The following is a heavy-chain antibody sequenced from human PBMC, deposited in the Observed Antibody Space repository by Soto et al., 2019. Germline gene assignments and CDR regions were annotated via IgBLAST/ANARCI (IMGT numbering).Heavy chain of an antibody. CDR1: GFTVSRRH. V-gene: IGHV3-53*01. D-gene: IGHD3-10*01. Sequence: EAQLVESGGGVIQPGGSLRLSCAASGFTVSRRHMTWVRQAPGKGLEWVSSFYDDGATSYADYAKGRFTISRDNSQNTLALEMNTLRAEHTAVYYCVRLSRGRRYCGQGTPVPVSS. CDR3: VRLSRGRRY. J-gene: IGHJ4*02. CDR2: FYDDGAT.